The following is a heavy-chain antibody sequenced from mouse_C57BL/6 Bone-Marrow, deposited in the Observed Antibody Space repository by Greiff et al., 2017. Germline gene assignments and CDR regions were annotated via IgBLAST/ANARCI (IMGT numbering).Heavy chain of an antibody. V-gene: IGHV1-52*01. D-gene: IGHD4-1*01. Sequence: VQLQQPGAELVRPGSSVKLSCKASGYTFTSYWMHWVKQRPLQGLEWIGNIAPSDSENHYNQQFKDKATLTVDKSSRPAYMHLSSRTSEDSAVYYCAREDELGRPIDYWGQGTTLTVSS. CDR2: IAPSDSEN. CDR1: GYTFTSYW. CDR3: AREDELGRPIDY. J-gene: IGHJ2*01.